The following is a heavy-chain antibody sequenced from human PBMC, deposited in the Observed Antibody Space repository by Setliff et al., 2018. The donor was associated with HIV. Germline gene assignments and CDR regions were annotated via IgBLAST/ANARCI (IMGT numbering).Heavy chain of an antibody. J-gene: IGHJ4*02. Sequence: PSETLSLTCAVYGESFRGYYWSWIRQPPGKGLAWIGEINESGSANYNPSLKSRVTISVDISKKQFSLKLSSVTAADTAAYYCARGIPALGTSYYFDYWGQGTRVTVSS. D-gene: IGHD6-13*01. V-gene: IGHV4-34*01. CDR2: INESGSA. CDR1: GESFRGYY. CDR3: ARGIPALGTSYYFDY.